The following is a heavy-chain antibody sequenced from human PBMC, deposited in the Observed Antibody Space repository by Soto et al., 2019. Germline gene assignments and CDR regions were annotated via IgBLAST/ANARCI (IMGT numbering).Heavy chain of an antibody. V-gene: IGHV3-30-3*01. CDR2: ISFDGISK. CDR3: ARDPTPIADSSTVYYYGLDV. CDR1: DLPLSNYG. Sequence: SLRLSCKASDLPLSNYGAHWIRQSPGKGLEWVALISFDGISKYHADFAKGRFTISRDNSKNTLYLQTNNLRPEDSGVYFCARDPTPIADSSTVYYYGLDVWGQGTTVTVSS. D-gene: IGHD6-6*01. J-gene: IGHJ6*02.